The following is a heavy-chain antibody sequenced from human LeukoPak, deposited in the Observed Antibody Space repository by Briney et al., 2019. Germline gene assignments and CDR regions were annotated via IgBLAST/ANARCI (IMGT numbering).Heavy chain of an antibody. CDR3: ARDLYPTYYYGPDNWFDP. V-gene: IGHV1-69*04. Sequence: SVTVSCKASGGTFSSYAISWVRQAPGQGLEWMGRIIHILGIANYAQKFQGRDTITADKSTSTAYMELSSLRSEGTAVYYCARDLYPTYYYGPDNWFDPWGQGTLVTVSS. D-gene: IGHD3-10*01. CDR1: GGTFSSYA. J-gene: IGHJ5*02. CDR2: IIHILGIA.